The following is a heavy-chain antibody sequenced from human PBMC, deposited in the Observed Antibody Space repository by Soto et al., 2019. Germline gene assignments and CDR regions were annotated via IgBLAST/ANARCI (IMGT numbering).Heavy chain of an antibody. V-gene: IGHV4-31*03. J-gene: IGHJ6*02. CDR1: GGSISSGGYY. CDR3: AREGQQQLGRPLYGMDV. D-gene: IGHD6-13*01. Sequence: QVQLQESDPGLVKPSQTLSLTCTVSGGSISSGGYYWSWIRQHPGKGLEWIGYIYYSGSTYYNPSLKSRVTISVDTSKNQFSLKLSSVTAADTAVYYCAREGQQQLGRPLYGMDVWGQGTTVTVSS. CDR2: IYYSGST.